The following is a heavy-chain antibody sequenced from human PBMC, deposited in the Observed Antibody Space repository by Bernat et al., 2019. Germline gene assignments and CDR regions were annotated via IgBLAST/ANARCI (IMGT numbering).Heavy chain of an antibody. D-gene: IGHD2-2*01. CDR2: IWYDGSNK. J-gene: IGHJ4*02. V-gene: IGHV3-33*06. CDR1: GFTFSSYG. Sequence: QVQLVESGGGVVQPGRSLRLSCAASGFTFSSYGMHWVRQAPGKGLEWVAVIWYDGSNKYYADSVKGRFTISRDNSKNTLYLQMNSLRAEDTAVYYCAKFRLGYAESPYFDYWGQGTLVTVSS. CDR3: AKFRLGYAESPYFDY.